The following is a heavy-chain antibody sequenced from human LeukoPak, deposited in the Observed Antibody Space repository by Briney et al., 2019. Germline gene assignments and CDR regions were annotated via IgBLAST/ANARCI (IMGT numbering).Heavy chain of an antibody. Sequence: GGSLRLSCAASGFTFSSYGMHWVRQAPGKGLEWVAVIWYDGSNKYYADSVKGRFTISRDNSKNTLYLQMNSLRAEDTAMCYCARDDYDMDVWGQGTTVTVSS. CDR2: IWYDGSNK. CDR3: ARDDYDMDV. J-gene: IGHJ6*02. CDR1: GFTFSSYG. V-gene: IGHV3-33*01.